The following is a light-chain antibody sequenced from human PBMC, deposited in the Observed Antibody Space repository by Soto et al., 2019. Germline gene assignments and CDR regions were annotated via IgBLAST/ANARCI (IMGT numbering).Light chain of an antibody. CDR3: QQTFITPPLT. CDR2: GAS. J-gene: IGKJ4*01. CDR1: QSISTY. Sequence: DIQMTQSPSSLSASIGDRITITCRASQSISTYLNWYQQKPGKAPSLLIYGASTLQSGAPSRFSGSGSATDFTLTISSLQPEDFATYYCQQTFITPPLTFGGGTQVEIK. V-gene: IGKV1-39*01.